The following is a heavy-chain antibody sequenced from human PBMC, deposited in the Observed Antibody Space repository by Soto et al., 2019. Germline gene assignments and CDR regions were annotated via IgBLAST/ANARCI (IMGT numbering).Heavy chain of an antibody. Sequence: VQLVESGGGVVQPGRSLRLSCAASGFTFSSYAMSWVRQAPGKGLEWVSAISGSGGSTYYADSVKGRFTISRDNSKNTLYLQMNSLRAEDTAVYYCAKPPGGELRYFDYWGQGTLVTVSS. CDR1: GFTFSSYA. J-gene: IGHJ4*02. D-gene: IGHD1-26*01. CDR2: ISGSGGST. V-gene: IGHV3-23*04. CDR3: AKPPGGELRYFDY.